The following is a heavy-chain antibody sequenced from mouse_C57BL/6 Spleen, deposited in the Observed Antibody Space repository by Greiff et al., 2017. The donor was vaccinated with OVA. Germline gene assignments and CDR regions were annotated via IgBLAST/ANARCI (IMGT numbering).Heavy chain of an antibody. CDR1: GYSFTSYY. V-gene: IGHV1-66*01. CDR3: AREDYYGSSYAAMDY. D-gene: IGHD1-1*01. CDR2: IYPGSGNT. J-gene: IGHJ4*01. Sequence: QVQLKQSGPELVKPGASVKISCKASGYSFTSYYIHWVKQRPGQGLEWIGWIYPGSGNTKYNEKFKGKATLTADTSSSTAYMQLSSLTSEDSAVYYCAREDYYGSSYAAMDYWGQGTSVTVSS.